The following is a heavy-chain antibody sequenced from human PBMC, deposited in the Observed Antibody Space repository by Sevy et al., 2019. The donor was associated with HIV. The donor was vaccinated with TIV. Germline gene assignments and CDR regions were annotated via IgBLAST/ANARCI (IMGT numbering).Heavy chain of an antibody. CDR3: AREYSSSSGFDY. CDR2: ISYDGSNK. Sequence: GGSLRLSCAASGFTFSSYAMHWVRQAPGKGLEGVAVISYDGSNKYYADSVKGRFTISRDNSKNTLYLQMNSLRAEDTAVYYCAREYSSSSGFDYWGQGTLVTVSS. J-gene: IGHJ4*02. D-gene: IGHD6-6*01. V-gene: IGHV3-30-3*01. CDR1: GFTFSSYA.